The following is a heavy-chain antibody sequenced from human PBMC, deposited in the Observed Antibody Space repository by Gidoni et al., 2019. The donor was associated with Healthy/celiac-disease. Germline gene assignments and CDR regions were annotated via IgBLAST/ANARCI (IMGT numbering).Heavy chain of an antibody. D-gene: IGHD1-26*01. J-gene: IGHJ3*02. CDR2: IKSRTDGATT. CDR1: GFTFSNAW. Sequence: EVQLVESGAGLVTPGGSLRLSCAGSGFTFSNAWMRWVRPAPVKGLEWVGRIKSRTDGATTDCSAPVEGRFTISRDDSKNTLYLQMNRLKTEDTAVYYCTTEQAVGAIGYAFDIWGQGSMVTVSS. V-gene: IGHV3-15*01. CDR3: TTEQAVGAIGYAFDI.